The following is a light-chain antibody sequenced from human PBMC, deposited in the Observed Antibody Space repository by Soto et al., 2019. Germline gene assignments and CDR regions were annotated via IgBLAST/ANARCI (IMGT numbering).Light chain of an antibody. CDR3: QQYNNWPRAT. CDR1: QSVSSNY. J-gene: IGKJ4*01. V-gene: IGKV3-20*01. CDR2: GAF. Sequence: EIVLTQSPGILSLSPGERATFSCRASQSVSSNYLAWYQQKPGQAPRLLIYGAFKRATGIPDRFSGSGSGTDFTLTISRMEPEDIGIYYCQQYNNWPRATFGGGTKVDIK.